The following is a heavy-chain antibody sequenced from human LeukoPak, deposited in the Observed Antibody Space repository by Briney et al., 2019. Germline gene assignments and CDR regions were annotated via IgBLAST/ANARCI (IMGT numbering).Heavy chain of an antibody. J-gene: IGHJ5*02. CDR3: TRGLGEHGGVSDR. D-gene: IGHD3-16*01. CDR2: IKHDGSEQ. V-gene: IGHV3-7*01. CDR1: GFIFTSNR. Sequence: GGSLRLSCAASGFIFTSNRMNWVRQALGKGLERVANIKHDGSEQIYVDSVKGRFTISRDNAKDSVYLQMNSLRAEDTAVYYCTRGLGEHGGVSDRWGQGTLVIVS.